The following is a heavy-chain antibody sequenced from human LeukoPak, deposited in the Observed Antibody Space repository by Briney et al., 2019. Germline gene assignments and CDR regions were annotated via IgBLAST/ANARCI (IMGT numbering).Heavy chain of an antibody. CDR3: ARDPGTLLRGSRRGYHGNYYYMDV. V-gene: IGHV4-4*07. CDR1: GDSINNFY. CDR2: VYSSGTT. J-gene: IGHJ6*03. D-gene: IGHD3-10*01. Sequence: PSETLSLTCTVSGDSINNFYWSWLRQPAGKGLEWIGRVYSSGTTDYNPSLKSRVSMSVDTSSNQFSLRLSSMTAADTALYYCARDPGTLLRGSRRGYHGNYYYMDVWGKGTTVTISS.